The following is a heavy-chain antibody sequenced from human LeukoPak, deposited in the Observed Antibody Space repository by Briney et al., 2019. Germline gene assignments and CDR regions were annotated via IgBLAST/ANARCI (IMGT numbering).Heavy chain of an antibody. CDR2: ISPYNGNA. CDR1: GYSFSTHT. Sequence: ASVKVSCKASGYSFSTHTVSWVRQAPGQGLEWMGRISPYNGNAEYEQKFQGRVSMATETSTNTAYLELRTLRSDDTAVYSFPREADAVLIRVFDYCGQGTSVTVYS. CDR3: PREADAVLIRVFDY. J-gene: IGHJ4*02. V-gene: IGHV1-18*01. D-gene: IGHD3-3*02.